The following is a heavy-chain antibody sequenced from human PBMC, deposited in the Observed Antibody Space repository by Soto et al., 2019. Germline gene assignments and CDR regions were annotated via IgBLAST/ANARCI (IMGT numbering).Heavy chain of an antibody. CDR2: IYYSGST. Sequence: QVQLQESGPGLVKPSQTLSLTCTVSGGSISSVGYYWRWIRQHPGKGLAWIGYIYYSGSTYYNTSLKSRVTISVDPSKNQFSLKLSSVTAADTAVYYCARAEVVAATQFDYWGQGPLVTVSS. CDR3: ARAEVVAATQFDY. D-gene: IGHD2-15*01. CDR1: GGSISSVGYY. J-gene: IGHJ4*02. V-gene: IGHV4-31*03.